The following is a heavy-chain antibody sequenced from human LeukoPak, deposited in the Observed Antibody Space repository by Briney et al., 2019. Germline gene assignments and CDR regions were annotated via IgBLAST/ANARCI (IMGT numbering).Heavy chain of an antibody. CDR2: INQDGSEN. J-gene: IGHJ4*02. Sequence: GGSLRLSCAASGFTFSDYWMSWVRQAPGKGLEWVANINQDGSENYYVDSVKGRFAISRDNAKNALYLQMNSLRAEDTAVYYCARLYGDSTHGFDYWGQGTLVTVSS. CDR3: ARLYGDSTHGFDY. D-gene: IGHD4-17*01. V-gene: IGHV3-7*01. CDR1: GFTFSDYW.